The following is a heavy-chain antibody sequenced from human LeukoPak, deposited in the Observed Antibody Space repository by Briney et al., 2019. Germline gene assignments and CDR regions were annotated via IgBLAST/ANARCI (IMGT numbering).Heavy chain of an antibody. CDR3: AAPDSSVWTSDFDH. J-gene: IGHJ4*02. D-gene: IGHD6-19*01. V-gene: IGHV1-2*02. CDR2: INPNSAGT. CDR1: AYTFSDCY. Sequence: AAVTVSCSCSAYTFSDCYLHWERHVPAQGMGWVGWINPNSAGTKFAQKFQGRVIMNGDTSISTAYMELSRLRSDDTAVYYCAAPDSSVWTSDFDHWGQGTLVTVSS.